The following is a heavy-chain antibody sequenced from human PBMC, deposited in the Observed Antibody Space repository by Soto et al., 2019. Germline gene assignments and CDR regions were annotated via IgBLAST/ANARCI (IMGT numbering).Heavy chain of an antibody. V-gene: IGHV3-53*02. D-gene: IGHD3-10*01. CDR3: ARDRPGDEGDGFDI. CDR2: LYSGGST. CDR1: GLTVSSNY. J-gene: IGHJ3*02. Sequence: EVQLVETGGGLIQPGGSLRLSCAASGLTVSSNYMNWVRQAPGKGLEWVSVLYSGGSTHYAGSVKGRFIISRDNSKNTLYLQMNSLRVEDTAVYYCARDRPGDEGDGFDIWCYGTMVTVSS.